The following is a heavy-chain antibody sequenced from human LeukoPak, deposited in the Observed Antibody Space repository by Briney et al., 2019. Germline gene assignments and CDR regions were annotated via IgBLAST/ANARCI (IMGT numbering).Heavy chain of an antibody. CDR1: GFSLSTSGVG. Sequence: ESGPPLVKPTQTLTLTCTFSGFSLSTSGVGVGWIRQPPGKALEWLALIYWDDNKYYNPFLKSRLTITKDTPKNQVVLTMTNMDPVDTATYYCANKTKVVFFDYWGQGTLVTVSS. D-gene: IGHD2-15*01. CDR2: IYWDDNK. CDR3: ANKTKVVFFDY. J-gene: IGHJ4*02. V-gene: IGHV2-5*02.